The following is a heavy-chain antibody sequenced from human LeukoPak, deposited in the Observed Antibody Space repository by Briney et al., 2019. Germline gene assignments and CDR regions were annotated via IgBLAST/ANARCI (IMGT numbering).Heavy chain of an antibody. CDR3: ARVIVVPAAIHWFDP. Sequence: SETLSLTCTVSGGSISSYYWSWIRQPPGKGLEWIGYIYYSGSTNYSPSLKSRVTISVDTSKNQFSLKLSSVTAADTAVYYCARVIVVPAAIHWFDPWGQGTLVTVSS. CDR1: GGSISSYY. V-gene: IGHV4-59*01. D-gene: IGHD2-2*01. CDR2: IYYSGST. J-gene: IGHJ5*02.